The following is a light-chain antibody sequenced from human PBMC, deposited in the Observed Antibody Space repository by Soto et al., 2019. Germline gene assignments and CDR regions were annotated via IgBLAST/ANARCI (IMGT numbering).Light chain of an antibody. CDR2: GAS. Sequence: AIEMTQSPSSLSASVGDTVTITCRASQGIGKDLAWFQQRPGKAPKLLIYGASGLQNGVPSRFSGSGSGTEFTLTISSLQPEDFASYYCLQDYGDSWTFGQGTKVDIK. CDR3: LQDYGDSWT. V-gene: IGKV1-6*01. J-gene: IGKJ1*01. CDR1: QGIGKD.